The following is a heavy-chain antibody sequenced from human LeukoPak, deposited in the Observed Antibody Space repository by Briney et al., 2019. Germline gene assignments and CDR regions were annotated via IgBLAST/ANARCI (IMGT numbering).Heavy chain of an antibody. V-gene: IGHV3-74*01. CDR3: AREVLWFGELTSYGMDV. Sequence: SGGSLRLSCAASGFTFSSYWMHWVRQAPGKGLVWVSRINSDGSSTSYADSVKGRFTISRDNSKNTLYLQMNSLRAEDTAVYYCAREVLWFGELTSYGMDVWGKGTTVTVSS. CDR2: INSDGSST. CDR1: GFTFSSYW. D-gene: IGHD3-10*01. J-gene: IGHJ6*04.